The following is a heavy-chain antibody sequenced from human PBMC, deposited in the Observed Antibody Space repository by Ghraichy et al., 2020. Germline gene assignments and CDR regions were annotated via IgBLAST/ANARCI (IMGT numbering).Heavy chain of an antibody. CDR2: ISGNGGKT. CDR1: GFTFSIYA. V-gene: IGHV3-23*01. CDR3: AKDQLDS. Sequence: GGSLRLSCAASGFTFSIYAMTWVRQSPGKGLEWVSGISGNGGKTYNADSVKGRFTISRDNAKNMPYLQMNNLRAEDTAVYYCAKDQLDSWGQGTLITVSS. J-gene: IGHJ4*02.